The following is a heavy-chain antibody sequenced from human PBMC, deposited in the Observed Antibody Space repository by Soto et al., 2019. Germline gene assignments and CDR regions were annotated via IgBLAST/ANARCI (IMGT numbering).Heavy chain of an antibody. J-gene: IGHJ4*02. D-gene: IGHD6-6*01. V-gene: IGHV3-23*01. CDR3: VREASSSGLHLDH. CDR1: GFIFSNYA. Sequence: PGGSLRLSCAASGFIFSNYAMSWVRQAPGKGLEWVSFISGSGSNTYYADSVKGRFTISRGNSKNTLYLQMNSLRAEDAAVYYCVREASSSGLHLDHWGRGTLVTV. CDR2: ISGSGSNT.